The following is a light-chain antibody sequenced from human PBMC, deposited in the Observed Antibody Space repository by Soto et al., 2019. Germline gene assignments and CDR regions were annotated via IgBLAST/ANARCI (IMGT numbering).Light chain of an antibody. CDR2: AES. CDR3: QNFNSDPL. CDR1: QGISNY. V-gene: IGKV1-27*01. Sequence: DIQMTQSPSSLSASVGDRVTVTCLASQGISNYLDWYQQKPGKVPKLLIYAESTLQSGVPSRFSGSGSGTDFTLTISSLQPEDVATYYCQNFNSDPLFGGGTKVDIK. J-gene: IGKJ4*01.